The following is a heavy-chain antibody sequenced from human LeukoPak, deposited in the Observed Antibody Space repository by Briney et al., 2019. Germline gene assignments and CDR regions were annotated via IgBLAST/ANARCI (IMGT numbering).Heavy chain of an antibody. V-gene: IGHV3-30*18. Sequence: QPGGSLRLSCPASGFTFSSYGMHWARQAPGKGLEAVAVISYDGSNKYYAGSVKGRFTISRDNSENTLYLQMNSLRPEDTAVYYCAKDLRSMAATGAGDYWGQGTLVTVSS. CDR2: ISYDGSNK. J-gene: IGHJ4*02. CDR3: AKDLRSMAATGAGDY. CDR1: GFTFSSYG. D-gene: IGHD1-26*01.